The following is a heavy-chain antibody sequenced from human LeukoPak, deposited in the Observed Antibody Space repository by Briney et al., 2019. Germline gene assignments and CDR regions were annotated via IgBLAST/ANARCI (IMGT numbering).Heavy chain of an antibody. CDR1: GFTFSSYA. CDR2: ISFDGINK. Sequence: GGSLRLSCAASGFTFSSYAMHWVRQAPGKGLEWVAVISFDGINKYYADSAKGRFTISRDNSKNTLYLQMNSLRAEDTAVYYCARDLRYYYGSGSYSYYFDYWGQGTLVTVSS. V-gene: IGHV3-30-3*01. CDR3: ARDLRYYYGSGSYSYYFDY. D-gene: IGHD3-10*01. J-gene: IGHJ4*02.